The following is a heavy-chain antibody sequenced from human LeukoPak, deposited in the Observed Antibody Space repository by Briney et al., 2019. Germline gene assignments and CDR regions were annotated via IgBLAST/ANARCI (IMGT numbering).Heavy chain of an antibody. D-gene: IGHD3-3*01. Sequence: SETLSLTCTVSGGSISSYYWSWIRQPPGKGLEWIGYIFYSGSTNYNPSLTSRVTISVDTSKNQFSLKLSSVTAADTAAYYCARGNDFWSGEAACWFDPWGQGTLVTVSS. V-gene: IGHV4-59*01. CDR3: ARGNDFWSGEAACWFDP. CDR2: IFYSGST. CDR1: GGSISSYY. J-gene: IGHJ5*02.